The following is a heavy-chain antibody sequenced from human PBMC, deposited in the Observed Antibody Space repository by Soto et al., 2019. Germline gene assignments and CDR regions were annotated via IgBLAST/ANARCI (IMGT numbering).Heavy chain of an antibody. CDR1: GGSISSGGYY. V-gene: IGHV4-31*03. J-gene: IGHJ4*02. CDR2: IYSSGST. D-gene: IGHD4-17*01. Sequence: QVQLQESGPGLVKPSQTLSLTCTVSGGSISSGGYYWSWIRQHPGKGLEWIGYIYSSGSTYYNPSLRSRVTISVDTCKNQFSLKLSSVTAADTAVYYCARDDGDHAGFDYWGQGALVTVSS. CDR3: ARDDGDHAGFDY.